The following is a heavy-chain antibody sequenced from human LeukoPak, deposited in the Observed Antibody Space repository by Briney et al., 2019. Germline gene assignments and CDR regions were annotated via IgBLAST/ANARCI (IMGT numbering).Heavy chain of an antibody. CDR1: GFTFKLYW. Sequence: GGSLRLSCAASGFTFKLYWMHWVRQVPGRGPVWVSRINHDGSDTIYADSVRGRFTISRDDAKNTLYLQMNSLRAEDTAVYYCARDPTQWLRYGYFDYWGQGTLVTVSS. D-gene: IGHD5-12*01. CDR2: INHDGSDT. J-gene: IGHJ4*02. V-gene: IGHV3-74*01. CDR3: ARDPTQWLRYGYFDY.